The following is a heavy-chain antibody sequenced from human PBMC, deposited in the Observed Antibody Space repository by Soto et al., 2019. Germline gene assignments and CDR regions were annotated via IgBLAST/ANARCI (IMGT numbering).Heavy chain of an antibody. J-gene: IGHJ3*02. CDR2: ISYDGSNK. D-gene: IGHD3-22*01. Sequence: GGSLRLSCAASGFTFSSYAMHWVRQAPGKGLEWVAVISYDGSNKYYADSVKGRFTISRDNSKNTLYLQMNSLRAEDTAVYYCARDLMESSGYSLGYYAFDIWGQGTMVTVSS. V-gene: IGHV3-30-3*01. CDR1: GFTFSSYA. CDR3: ARDLMESSGYSLGYYAFDI.